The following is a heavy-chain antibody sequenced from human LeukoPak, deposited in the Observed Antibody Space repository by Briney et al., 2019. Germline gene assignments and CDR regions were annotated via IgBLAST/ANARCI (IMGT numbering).Heavy chain of an antibody. V-gene: IGHV3-33*01. D-gene: IGHD3-9*01. CDR1: GFIFNTYG. CDR3: ARDRLLRYFDWLPLDYYYGMDV. J-gene: IGHJ6*02. CDR2: IWYDGSNK. Sequence: GGSLRLSCAASGFIFNTYGMHWVRQAPGKGLEWVAVIWYDGSNKYYAGSVKGRFTISRDNSKNTLYLQMNSLRAEDTAVYYCARDRLLRYFDWLPLDYYYGMDVWGQGTTVTVSS.